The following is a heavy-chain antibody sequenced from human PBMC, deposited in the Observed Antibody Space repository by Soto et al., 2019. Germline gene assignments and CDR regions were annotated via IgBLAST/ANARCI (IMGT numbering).Heavy chain of an antibody. J-gene: IGHJ6*02. CDR3: ARDRGLGYCSGGSCYWHTGYYGMDV. CDR2: IYYSGST. D-gene: IGHD2-15*01. CDR1: GGSISSSSYY. Sequence: PSETLSLTCTVSGGSISSSSYYWGWIRQPPGKGLEWIGSIYYSGSTYYNPSLKSRVTISVDTSKNQFSLKLSSVTAADTAVYYCARDRGLGYCSGGSCYWHTGYYGMDVWGQGTTVTVSS. V-gene: IGHV4-39*07.